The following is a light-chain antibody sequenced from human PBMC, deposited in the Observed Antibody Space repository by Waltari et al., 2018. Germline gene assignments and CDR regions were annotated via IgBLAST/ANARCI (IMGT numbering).Light chain of an antibody. CDR3: QQYYSTPYT. CDR1: QSVLYSSNNKNY. V-gene: IGKV4-1*01. J-gene: IGKJ2*01. Sequence: DIVMIPSPDSLAVCMGERATIHCKSSQSVLYSSNNKNYLAWYQQKPGQPPKLLIYWASTRESGVPDRFSGSGSGTDFTLTINSLQAEDVAVYYCQQYYSTPYTFGQGTKLEI. CDR2: WAS.